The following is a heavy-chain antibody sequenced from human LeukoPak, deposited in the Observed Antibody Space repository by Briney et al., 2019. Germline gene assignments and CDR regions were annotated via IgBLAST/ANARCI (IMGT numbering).Heavy chain of an antibody. J-gene: IGHJ6*02. CDR3: ARGLDGSGSYFLYYGMDV. CDR1: GYTFTSYD. Sequence: GASVKVSCKASGYTFTSYDINWVRQATGQGLEWMGWINPNSGNTGYAQKFQGRVTMTRNTSISTAYMELSSLRSEDTAVYYCARGLDGSGSYFLYYGMDVWGQGTTVTVSS. CDR2: INPNSGNT. D-gene: IGHD3-10*01. V-gene: IGHV1-8*01.